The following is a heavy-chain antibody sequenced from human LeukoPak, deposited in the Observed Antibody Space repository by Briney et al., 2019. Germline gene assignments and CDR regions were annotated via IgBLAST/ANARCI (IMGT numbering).Heavy chain of an antibody. CDR3: ARDGEMATIYFDY. Sequence: ASVKVSCKASGGAFSSYALSWVRQAPGQGLEWMGTIIPIVGIANYAQKFQGRATITADKSTSTAYMELSSLRSEDTAVYYCARDGEMATIYFDYWGQGTLVTVSS. CDR2: IIPIVGIA. D-gene: IGHD5-24*01. J-gene: IGHJ4*02. V-gene: IGHV1-69*04. CDR1: GGAFSSYA.